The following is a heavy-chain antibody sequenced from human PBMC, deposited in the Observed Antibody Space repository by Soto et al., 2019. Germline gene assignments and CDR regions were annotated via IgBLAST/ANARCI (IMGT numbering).Heavy chain of an antibody. CDR1: GGSFSGYY. Sequence: QVQLQQWGAGLLKPSETLSLTCAVHGGSFSGYYWSWLRQPPGKGPEWIGEINYSGSTKYNPSLESRVTISVDTSKNQFSLKLNSVSAADTAVYYCARTGGMDVWSQGATVTVSS. CDR2: INYSGST. CDR3: ARTGGMDV. J-gene: IGHJ6*02. V-gene: IGHV4-34*01.